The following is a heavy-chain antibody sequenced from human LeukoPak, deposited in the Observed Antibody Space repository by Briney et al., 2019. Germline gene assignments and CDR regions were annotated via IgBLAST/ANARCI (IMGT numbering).Heavy chain of an antibody. D-gene: IGHD1-7*01. Sequence: GGSLRLSCAASGFTFSSYGMHWVRQAPGKGLEWVAVISHDGSNKYYADFVKGRFTISRDNPKNTLYLQMNSLRVEDTAVYYCASQTGTTPRWGQGTLVTVSS. CDR1: GFTFSSYG. V-gene: IGHV3-30*03. CDR3: ASQTGTTPR. J-gene: IGHJ4*02. CDR2: ISHDGSNK.